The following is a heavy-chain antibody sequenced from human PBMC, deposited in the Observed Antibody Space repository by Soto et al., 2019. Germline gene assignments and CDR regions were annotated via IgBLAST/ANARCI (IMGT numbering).Heavy chain of an antibody. CDR3: ARGVTVGVTGPDY. D-gene: IGHD1-20*01. V-gene: IGHV3-30*14. CDR2: ISYDGRT. Sequence: GGSLRLSCAASGFTYSTYTMHWVRQAPGKGLEWVAVISYDGRTFYADSVKGRFTISRDNSKNTLYLQMDSLRAEDTAVYYCARGVTVGVTGPDYWGQGKLVTVSS. CDR1: GFTYSTYT. J-gene: IGHJ4*02.